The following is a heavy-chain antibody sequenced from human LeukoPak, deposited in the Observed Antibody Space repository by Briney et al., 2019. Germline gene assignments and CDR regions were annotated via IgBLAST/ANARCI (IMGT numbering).Heavy chain of an antibody. CDR1: GYTVTGYY. D-gene: IGHD6-19*01. CDR3: ARGWSRYSSGWKYYFDY. CDR2: SNPNSGGT. Sequence: ASVKVSFKASGYTVTGYYMHWVRQAPGQGLGWMGWSNPNSGGTNYAQKFQCRVSMTSDNSISTAYMELSRLRSDDTAVYYCARGWSRYSSGWKYYFDYWGQGTLVTVSS. J-gene: IGHJ4*02. V-gene: IGHV1-2*02.